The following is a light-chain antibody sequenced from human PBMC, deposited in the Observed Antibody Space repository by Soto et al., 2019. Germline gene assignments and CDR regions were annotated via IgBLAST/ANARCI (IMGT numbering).Light chain of an antibody. CDR3: QQRSSWPLT. CDR2: DAS. Sequence: EIVLTQSPATLSLSPGERATLSCRASQSVSSYLGWYQQRPGQAPRLLIYDASNRATGIPARFSGSGSGTGFTLTISALEPEDFAVYYCQQRSSWPLTFGGGTKVEIK. CDR1: QSVSSY. V-gene: IGKV3-11*01. J-gene: IGKJ4*01.